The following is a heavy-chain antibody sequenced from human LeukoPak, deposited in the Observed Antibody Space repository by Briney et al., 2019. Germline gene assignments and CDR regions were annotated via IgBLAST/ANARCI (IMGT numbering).Heavy chain of an antibody. D-gene: IGHD1-26*01. V-gene: IGHV3-11*04. CDR1: GFSLSDYY. J-gene: IGHJ6*03. CDR3: ARDRGIVGTTGYYYMDV. CDR2: IGSTI. Sequence: GGSLRLSCVATGFSLSDYYMSWIRQAPGKGLEWVSYIGSTIYYADSVKGRLTISRDNAKNSLYLQMNSLRAEDTAVYYCARDRGIVGTTGYYYMDVWGKGTTVTVSS.